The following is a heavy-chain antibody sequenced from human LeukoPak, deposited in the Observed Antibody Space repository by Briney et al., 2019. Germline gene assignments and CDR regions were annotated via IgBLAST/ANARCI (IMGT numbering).Heavy chain of an antibody. CDR2: INHSGST. J-gene: IGHJ5*02. D-gene: IGHD1-26*01. Sequence: SETLSLTCAVYGGSFSGYYWSWIRQPPGKGLEWIAEINHSGSTKYNPSLKSRVTISVDTSKTQSSLKLSSVTAADTAVYYCAGVSGAPTTLYNWCDPWGQGTLATVSS. CDR1: GGSFSGYY. V-gene: IGHV4-34*01. CDR3: AGVSGAPTTLYNWCDP.